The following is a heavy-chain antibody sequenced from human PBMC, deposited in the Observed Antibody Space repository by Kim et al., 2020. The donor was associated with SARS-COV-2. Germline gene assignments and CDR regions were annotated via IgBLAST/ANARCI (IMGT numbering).Heavy chain of an antibody. CDR3: ARGSGSYSGFDY. V-gene: IGHV4-59*13. J-gene: IGHJ4*02. CDR1: GGSISSYY. CDR2: IYYSGST. Sequence: SETLSLTCTVSGGSISSYYWSWIRQPPGKGLEWIGHIYYSGSTNYNPSLKSRVTISVDTSKNQFSLKLSSVTAADTAVYYCARGSGSYSGFDYWGQGTLVTVSS. D-gene: IGHD1-26*01.